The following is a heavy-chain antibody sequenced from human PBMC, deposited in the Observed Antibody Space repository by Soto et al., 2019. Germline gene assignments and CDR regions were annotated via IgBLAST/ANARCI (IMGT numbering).Heavy chain of an antibody. CDR2: IKQDGSEK. J-gene: IGHJ4*02. CDR3: ARAPGEVPAASDY. D-gene: IGHD2-2*01. Sequence: GGSLRLSCAASGFTFSSYWMSWVRQAPGKGLEWVANIKQDGSEKYYVDSVKGRFTISRDNAKNSLYLQMNSLRAEDTAEYYCARAPGEVPAASDYWGQGTLVTVSS. CDR1: GFTFSSYW. V-gene: IGHV3-7*01.